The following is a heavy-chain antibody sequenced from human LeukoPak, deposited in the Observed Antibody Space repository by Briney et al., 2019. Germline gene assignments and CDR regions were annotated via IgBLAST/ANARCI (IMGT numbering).Heavy chain of an antibody. V-gene: IGHV3-7*01. CDR2: IKQDGSEK. J-gene: IGHJ4*02. D-gene: IGHD3-16*01. Sequence: GGSLRLSCEGSGFTFSSYWMSWVRQAPGKGLEWVANIKQDGSEKYYVDSVKGRFTISRDNAKNSLYLQMNSLRAEDTAVYYCARGGFDYWGQGTLVTVSS. CDR1: GFTFSSYW. CDR3: ARGGFDY.